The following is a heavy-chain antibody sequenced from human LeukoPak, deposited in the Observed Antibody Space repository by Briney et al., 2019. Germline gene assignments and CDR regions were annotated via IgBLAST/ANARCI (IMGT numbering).Heavy chain of an antibody. CDR1: GYTFSSSY. CDR2: INPNSGDT. Sequence: ASVKVSCKTSGYTFSSSYIHWVRQAPGQGLEWMGRINPNSGDTNYAQNFQGRVTMTRDTSITSAYMELSSLTSDDTAVYFCARSAENCNNGVCFTDYYMDVWGKGTTVTVSS. J-gene: IGHJ6*03. D-gene: IGHD2-8*01. V-gene: IGHV1-2*06. CDR3: ARSAENCNNGVCFTDYYMDV.